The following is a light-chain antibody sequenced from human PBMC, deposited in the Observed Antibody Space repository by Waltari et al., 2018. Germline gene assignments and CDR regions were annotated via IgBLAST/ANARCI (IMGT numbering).Light chain of an antibody. CDR2: DKT. CDR3: HSRDASGVGGS. J-gene: IGLJ2*01. Sequence: SSELTQDPAVSVAMGQTVTITCYGNGLRSYSASWYQHRPGQAPIRIMYDKTNRPSGVPDQFSGSNSDNIASLTITGAQAEDEASYYCHSRDASGVGGSFGGGTKLTVL. V-gene: IGLV3-19*01. CDR1: GLRSYS.